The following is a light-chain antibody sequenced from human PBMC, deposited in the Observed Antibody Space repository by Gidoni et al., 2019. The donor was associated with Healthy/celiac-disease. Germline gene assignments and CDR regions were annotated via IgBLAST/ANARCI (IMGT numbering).Light chain of an antibody. CDR2: KAS. Sequence: DIQMTRSPSTLSASVGDRVTITCRASQSISSWLAWYQQKPGKAPKLLIYKASSLESGVPSRFSGSGSVTEFTLTISSLQPDDFATYYCQQYNSYWTFGQXTKVEIK. V-gene: IGKV1-5*03. J-gene: IGKJ1*01. CDR1: QSISSW. CDR3: QQYNSYWT.